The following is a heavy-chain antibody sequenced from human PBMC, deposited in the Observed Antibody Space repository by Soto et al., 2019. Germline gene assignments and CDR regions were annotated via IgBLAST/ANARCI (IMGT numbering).Heavy chain of an antibody. J-gene: IGHJ4*02. Sequence: VRLSCAASGFIFTNFYMTWIRQAPGKGLELVSYISPGGDIRNYVDSVKGRFTISRDNTNRLVYLHMNSLRAEDTAVYYCTRDPRITDFWGQGTLVTVSS. V-gene: IGHV3-11*01. CDR3: TRDPRITDF. CDR1: GFIFTNFY. D-gene: IGHD3-16*01. CDR2: ISPGGDIR.